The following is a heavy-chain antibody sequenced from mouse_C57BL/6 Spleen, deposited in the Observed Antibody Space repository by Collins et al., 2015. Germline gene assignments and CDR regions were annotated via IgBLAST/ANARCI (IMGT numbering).Heavy chain of an antibody. J-gene: IGHJ2*01. CDR1: GYTFTSYW. V-gene: IGHV1-50*01. D-gene: IGHD1-1*01. CDR3: APSSTVVDY. CDR2: IDPSDSYT. Sequence: QVQLQQPGAELVKPGASVKLSCKASGYTFTSYWMQWVKQRPGQGLEWIGEIDPSDSYTNYNQKFKGKATLTVDTSSSTAYMQLSSLTSEDSAVYYCAPSSTVVDYWGQGTTLTVSS.